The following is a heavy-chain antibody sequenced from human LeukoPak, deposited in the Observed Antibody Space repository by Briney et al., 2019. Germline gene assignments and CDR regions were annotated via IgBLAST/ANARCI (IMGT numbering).Heavy chain of an antibody. V-gene: IGHV4-34*01. CDR2: INHSGST. J-gene: IGHJ3*02. CDR3: ARSEIVVVVAAIDAFDI. D-gene: IGHD2-15*01. CDR1: GGSSSGYY. Sequence: SETLSLTCAVYGGSSSGYYWSWIRQPPGKGLEWIGEINHSGSTNYNPSLKSRVTISVDTSKNQFSLKLSSVTAADTAVYYCARSEIVVVVAAIDAFDIWGQGTMVTVSS.